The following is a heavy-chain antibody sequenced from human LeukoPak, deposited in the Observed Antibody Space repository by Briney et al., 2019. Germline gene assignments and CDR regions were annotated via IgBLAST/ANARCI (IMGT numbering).Heavy chain of an antibody. CDR3: ARDGPVWFGELSPWFDP. CDR2: IYTSGST. D-gene: IGHD3-10*01. V-gene: IGHV4-4*07. J-gene: IGHJ5*02. CDR1: GGSISSYY. Sequence: SETLSLTCTVSGGSISSYYWSWIRQPAGKGLEWIGRIYTSGSTNYNPPLKSRVTMSVDTSKNQFSLKLSSVTAADTAVYYCARDGPVWFGELSPWFDPWGQGTLVTVSS.